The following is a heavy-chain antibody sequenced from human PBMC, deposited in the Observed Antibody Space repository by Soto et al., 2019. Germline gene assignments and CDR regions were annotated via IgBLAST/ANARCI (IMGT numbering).Heavy chain of an antibody. V-gene: IGHV3-30-3*01. J-gene: IGHJ4*02. CDR3: ARVAGPRPRELLIDY. D-gene: IGHD1-26*01. CDR2: ISYDGSNK. CDR1: GFTFSSYA. Sequence: PGGSLRLSCAASGFTFSSYAMHWVRQAPGKGLEWVAVISYDGSNKYYADSVKGRFTISRDNSKNTLYLQMNSLRAEDTAVYYCARVAGPRPRELLIDYWGQGTLVTVSS.